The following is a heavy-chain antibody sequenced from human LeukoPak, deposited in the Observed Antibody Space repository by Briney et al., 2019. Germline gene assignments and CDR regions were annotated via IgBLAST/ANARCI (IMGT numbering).Heavy chain of an antibody. CDR1: GYTFTDYY. CDR2: INPKSGDT. J-gene: IGHJ4*02. Sequence: ASVKVSCKASGYTFTDYYLFWVRQAPGHGLEWMAWINPKSGDTRFAQRFDGRVTLTRDTSISTVYMELISLTPDDTAIYYCSREDYWGQGTLVTVSS. CDR3: SREDY. V-gene: IGHV1-2*02.